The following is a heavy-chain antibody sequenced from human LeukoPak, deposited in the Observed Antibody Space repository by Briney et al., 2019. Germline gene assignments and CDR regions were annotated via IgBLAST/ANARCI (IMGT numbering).Heavy chain of an antibody. D-gene: IGHD2-8*01. CDR1: GFTFSSYS. V-gene: IGHV3-7*03. CDR3: ARRGPGAYIVLMVYADPFDY. Sequence: GGSLRLSCVASGFTFSSYSMSWVRQAPGKGLEWVAHIKQGGSETSYVDSVKGRFTISRDNAKNSLYLQINSLRAEDTAVYYCARRGPGAYIVLMVYADPFDYWGQGTLVTVSS. J-gene: IGHJ4*02. CDR2: IKQGGSET.